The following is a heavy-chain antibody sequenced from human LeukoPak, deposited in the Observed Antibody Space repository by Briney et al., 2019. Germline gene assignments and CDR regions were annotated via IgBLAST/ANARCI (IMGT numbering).Heavy chain of an antibody. D-gene: IGHD3-3*01. CDR3: AGVGY. J-gene: IGHJ4*02. CDR1: EFSVSNNY. Sequence: GSLRLSCAASEFSVSNNYMTWVRQAPGKGLEWFSVIYRGGGTSYADFVKGRFTISRDNSKNILYLQMNSLRAEDTAVYYCAGVGYWGQGILVTVSS. CDR2: IYRGGGT. V-gene: IGHV3-66*01.